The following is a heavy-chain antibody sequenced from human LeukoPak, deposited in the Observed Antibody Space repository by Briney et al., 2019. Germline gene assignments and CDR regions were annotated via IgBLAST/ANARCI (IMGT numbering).Heavy chain of an antibody. CDR3: ARDLGQYYYDSSGLGFDY. D-gene: IGHD3-22*01. V-gene: IGHV3-74*01. CDR1: GFTFSSYW. Sequence: GGSLRLSCAASGFTFSSYWMHLVRQAPGKGLVWVSSINSDGSSTSYADSVKGRFTISRDNAKNTLYLQMNSLRAEDTAVYYCARDLGQYYYDSSGLGFDYWGQGTLVTVSS. CDR2: INSDGSST. J-gene: IGHJ4*02.